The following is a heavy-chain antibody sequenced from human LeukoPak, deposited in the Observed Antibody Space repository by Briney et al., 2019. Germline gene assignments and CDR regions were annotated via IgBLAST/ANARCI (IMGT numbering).Heavy chain of an antibody. J-gene: IGHJ4*02. V-gene: IGHV4-31*11. Sequence: KSSETLSLTCAVSGGSISSFGHYWSRIPQLPAKGLEWIGYIYYTGSTYYNPSLQSRVTISVDTSKNQFSLNLNSVTAADTAVYYCARAGDRGGFDYWGPGTLLTVSS. CDR3: ARAGDRGGFDY. D-gene: IGHD5-12*01. CDR1: GGSISSFGHY. CDR2: IYYTGST.